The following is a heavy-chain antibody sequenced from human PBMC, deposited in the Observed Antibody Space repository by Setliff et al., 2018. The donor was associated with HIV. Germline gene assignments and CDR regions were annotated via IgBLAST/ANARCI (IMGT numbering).Heavy chain of an antibody. Sequence: TSETLSLTCSVSGGSIDNNKYYWTWIRQPPGKGLEWTGSIYHTGRTYYNRSLESRLTISIDTSKNQFSLKLTSVTAADTAVYYCARGHCSGTNCYGVDYYGMDVWGQGTTVTVSS. CDR1: GGSIDNNKYY. CDR3: ARGHCSGTNCYGVDYYGMDV. CDR2: IYHTGRT. D-gene: IGHD2-2*01. J-gene: IGHJ6*02. V-gene: IGHV4-39*07.